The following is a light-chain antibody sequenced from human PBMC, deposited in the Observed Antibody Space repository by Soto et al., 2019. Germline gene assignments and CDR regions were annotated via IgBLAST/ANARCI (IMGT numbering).Light chain of an antibody. J-gene: IGKJ4*01. Sequence: DIQMTQSPSSLSASVGDRVTITCRASQSISSYLNWYQQKPGKAPKLLIYAASSLQIGVPSSFSGSGSGTDFTLTISSLQPEDFATYYCQHSYSTLTFGGGTKVEIK. CDR2: AAS. CDR3: QHSYSTLT. V-gene: IGKV1-39*01. CDR1: QSISSY.